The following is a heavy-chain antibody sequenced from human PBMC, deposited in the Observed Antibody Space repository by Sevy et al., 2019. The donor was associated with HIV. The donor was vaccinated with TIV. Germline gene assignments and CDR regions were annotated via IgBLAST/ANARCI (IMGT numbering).Heavy chain of an antibody. D-gene: IGHD5-18*01. Sequence: SETLSLTCTVSGGSISSGGYYWGWIRQPPGKGLEWIGTMYYDGSGYYNPSLQSRVSMSVDTSKNQFSLNLSSVTVADTAVYFCARGEDSAMIDYWGQGTLVTVSS. V-gene: IGHV4-39*01. CDR2: MYYDGSG. J-gene: IGHJ4*02. CDR1: GGSISSGGYY. CDR3: ARGEDSAMIDY.